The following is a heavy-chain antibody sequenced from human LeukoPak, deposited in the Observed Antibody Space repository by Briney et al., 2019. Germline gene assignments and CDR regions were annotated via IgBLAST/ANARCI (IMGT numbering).Heavy chain of an antibody. V-gene: IGHV3-23*01. CDR2: LSGNGERT. CDR3: AKRDYYDSSGYSPLFDN. Sequence: PGGSLRLSCAASGLSFSNYAMSWVRQAPGKGLEWVSGLSGNGERTHYADSVKGRFTISRDNSKNTLYLQMNSLRAEDTALYFCAKRDYYDSSGYSPLFDNWGQGILVTVSS. CDR1: GLSFSNYA. J-gene: IGHJ4*02. D-gene: IGHD3-22*01.